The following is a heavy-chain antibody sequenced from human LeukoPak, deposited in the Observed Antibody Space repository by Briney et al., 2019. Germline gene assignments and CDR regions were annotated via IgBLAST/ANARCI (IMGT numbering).Heavy chain of an antibody. CDR2: IWYDGSNK. V-gene: IGHV3-33*06. CDR3: AKASSSGWIFDY. Sequence: PGGSLRLSCAASGFTFSSYGMHWVRQAPGKGLEWVAVIWYDGSNKYYADSVKGRFTISRDNSKNMLYLQMNSLRAEDTAVYYCAKASSSGWIFDYWDQGTLVTVSS. J-gene: IGHJ4*02. D-gene: IGHD6-19*01. CDR1: GFTFSSYG.